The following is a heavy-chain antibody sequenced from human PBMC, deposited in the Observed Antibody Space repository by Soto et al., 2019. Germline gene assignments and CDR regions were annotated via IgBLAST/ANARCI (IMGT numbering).Heavy chain of an antibody. V-gene: IGHV3-23*01. D-gene: IGHD5-18*01. CDR3: AKFPVDTAIYYWFDP. J-gene: IGHJ5*02. Sequence: PGGSLRLSCAAPGFTFSSYAMSWVRQAPGKGLECVSTISGSGGTTYYADSVKGRFTISRDNSKNTLYLQMNSLRAEDTAVYYCAKFPVDTAIYYWFDPWGQGTLVTVSS. CDR2: ISGSGGTT. CDR1: GFTFSSYA.